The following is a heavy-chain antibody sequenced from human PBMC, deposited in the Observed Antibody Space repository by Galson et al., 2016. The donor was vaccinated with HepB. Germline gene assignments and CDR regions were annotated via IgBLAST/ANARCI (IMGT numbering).Heavy chain of an antibody. CDR1: GFTFSSYA. Sequence: SLRLSCAASGFTFSSYAMSWVRQAPGKGLEWVSGISGSGGNTYYADAVKGRFPVSRDNSKNTVSRQMSSLRAEDTATYYCAKCGSTSCPANWGQGILVTDSS. D-gene: IGHD2-2*01. V-gene: IGHV3-23*01. J-gene: IGHJ4*02. CDR2: ISGSGGNT. CDR3: AKCGSTSCPAN.